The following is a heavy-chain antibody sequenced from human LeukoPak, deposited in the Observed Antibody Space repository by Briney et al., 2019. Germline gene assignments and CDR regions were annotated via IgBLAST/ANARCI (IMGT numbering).Heavy chain of an antibody. D-gene: IGHD2-15*01. Sequence: PAGSLRPSCAAAGFTFSTYSMNWVRHAPGKGLEWVSSISSGSSYIYYADSMKGRFTISRDNAKNSLYLQMNRLRAEDTAVYYCARSVLSRYCSGGSCYYLSDYYYGMDVWGQGTTVTVSS. V-gene: IGHV3-21*01. CDR3: ARSVLSRYCSGGSCYYLSDYYYGMDV. CDR1: GFTFSTYS. CDR2: ISSGSSYI. J-gene: IGHJ6*02.